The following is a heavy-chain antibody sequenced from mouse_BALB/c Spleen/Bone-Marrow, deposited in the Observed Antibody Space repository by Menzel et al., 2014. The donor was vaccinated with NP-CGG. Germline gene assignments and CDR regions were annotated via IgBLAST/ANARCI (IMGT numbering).Heavy chain of an antibody. CDR3: ARDLDY. CDR1: GYTFTTNW. J-gene: IGHJ2*01. Sequence: VKLMESGAELAKPGASVKMSCKASGYTFTTNWMHWVKQRPGQGLEWIGYINPSTGYTEYNQKFKDKATLTADKSSSTAYMQLISLTFEDSAVYYCARDLDYWGQGTTLTVSS. V-gene: IGHV1-7*01. CDR2: INPSTGYT.